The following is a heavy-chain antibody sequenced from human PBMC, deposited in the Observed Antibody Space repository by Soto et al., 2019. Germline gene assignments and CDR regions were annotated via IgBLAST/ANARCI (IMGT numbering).Heavy chain of an antibody. CDR2: IIPIFGTA. J-gene: IGHJ5*02. D-gene: IGHD2-15*01. CDR1: GGTFSSYA. V-gene: IGHV1-69*01. CDR3: ARGNTPTPGFDP. Sequence: QVQLVQSGAEVKKPGSSVKVSCKASGGTFSSYAISWVRQAPGKGLEWMGGIIPIFGTATYAQKFQCRVTITADESTSTAYMELSGLRPADTAVYYLARGNTPTPGFDPGGQGTLVTVAS.